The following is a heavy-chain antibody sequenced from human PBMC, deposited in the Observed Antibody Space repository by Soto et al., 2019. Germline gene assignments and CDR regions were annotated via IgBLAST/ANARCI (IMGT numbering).Heavy chain of an antibody. Sequence: GGSLRISCAASGFTFSRSCMHCVRQAEGKGLVWVSRINSEGSSTSYADSVRGRFTISRDNAKNTLYLQMNSLRAEDTAVYYCARDPHNSGWYSYFPVDYWGQGT. CDR3: ARDPHNSGWYSYFPVDY. D-gene: IGHD6-19*01. CDR1: GFTFSRSC. V-gene: IGHV3-74*01. CDR2: INSEGSST. J-gene: IGHJ4*02.